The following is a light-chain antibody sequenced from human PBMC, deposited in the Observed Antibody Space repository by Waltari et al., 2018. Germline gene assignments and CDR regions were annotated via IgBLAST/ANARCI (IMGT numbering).Light chain of an antibody. J-gene: IGLJ2*01. Sequence: QSVLTQPPSASGTPGQRVTISCSGSSSNIGSNTVNWYQQLPETAPHLLSYSNNQRPSGVPYRFSGSKSGTSASLAISGLQSEDEADYYCAAWDDSLNVLFGGGTKLTVL. CDR3: AAWDDSLNVL. V-gene: IGLV1-44*01. CDR1: SSNIGSNT. CDR2: SNN.